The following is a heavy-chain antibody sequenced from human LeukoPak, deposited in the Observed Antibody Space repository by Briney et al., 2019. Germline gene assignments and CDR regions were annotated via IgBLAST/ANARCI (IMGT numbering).Heavy chain of an antibody. D-gene: IGHD3-10*01. CDR2: ISPKSGDT. Sequence: GASVKVSCKASGYTFTSYDINWVRQAPGQGLEWLGWISPKSGDTNFAQKFQGRVTMTRDTAINTAYLELSRLRSDDTAVYYCARELSGSYSDALDIWGLGTMVTVSP. V-gene: IGHV1-2*02. CDR1: GYTFTSYD. CDR3: ARELSGSYSDALDI. J-gene: IGHJ3*02.